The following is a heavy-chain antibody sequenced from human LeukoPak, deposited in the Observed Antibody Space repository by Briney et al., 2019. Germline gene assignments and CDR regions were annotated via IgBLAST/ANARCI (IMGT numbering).Heavy chain of an antibody. CDR1: GFTFSSYG. CDR3: AKASAMIVVVSKHFDY. CDR2: ISGSGDNT. D-gene: IGHD3-22*01. V-gene: IGHV3-23*01. Sequence: GGSLRLSCAASGFTFSSYGMSWVRQAPGKGLEWVSVISGSGDNTQYADSVKGRFTISRDNSKNTLYLQMNSLRADDTPVYYCAKASAMIVVVSKHFDYWGQGTLVTVSS. J-gene: IGHJ4*02.